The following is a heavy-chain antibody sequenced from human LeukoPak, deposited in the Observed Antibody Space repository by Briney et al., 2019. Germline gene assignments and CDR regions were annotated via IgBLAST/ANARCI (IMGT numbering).Heavy chain of an antibody. CDR3: ARDLPHYGGNSYVGAFDI. Sequence: PGGSLRLSCAASGFTVSSNYTSWVRQAPGKGLEWVSVIYSGGSTYYADSVKGRFTISRDNSKNTLYLQMNSLRAEDTAVYYCARDLPHYGGNSYVGAFDIWGQGTMVTVSS. CDR1: GFTVSSNY. J-gene: IGHJ3*02. CDR2: IYSGGST. V-gene: IGHV3-53*01. D-gene: IGHD4-23*01.